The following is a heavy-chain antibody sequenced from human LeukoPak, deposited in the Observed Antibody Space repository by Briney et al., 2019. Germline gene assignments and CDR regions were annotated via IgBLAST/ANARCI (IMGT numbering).Heavy chain of an antibody. D-gene: IGHD2-15*01. J-gene: IGHJ4*02. Sequence: GGSLRLTCAASGFTFSSYWMNWARQAPGKGLEWVASINHNGNVNYYVDSVKGRFTISRDNATNTLYLEMNSLRAEDTAVYYCGGGGWYYFHYRGQGTLVTVSS. CDR1: GFTFSSYW. CDR3: GGGGWYYFHY. CDR2: INHNGNVN. V-gene: IGHV3-7*03.